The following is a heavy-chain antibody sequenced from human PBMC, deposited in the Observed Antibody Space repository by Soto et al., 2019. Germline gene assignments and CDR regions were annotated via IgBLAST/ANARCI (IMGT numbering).Heavy chain of an antibody. Sequence: SETLSLTCTVSGDSINKYQWSRVRQPPGKGLEWIGCFYFSTNYNPALNSRVTISVDRSKNHFSLKLSSVTAADTAVYYCARGYCTNGVCYASNWFDPWGQGILVTVSS. CDR2: FYFST. D-gene: IGHD2-8*01. CDR1: GDSINKYQ. CDR3: ARGYCTNGVCYASNWFDP. V-gene: IGHV4-59*08. J-gene: IGHJ5*02.